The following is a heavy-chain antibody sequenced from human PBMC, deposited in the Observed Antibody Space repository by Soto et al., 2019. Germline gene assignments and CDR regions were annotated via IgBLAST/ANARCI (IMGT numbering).Heavy chain of an antibody. CDR2: IFYTGST. Sequence: LSLTCRVSGSSISSYYWSWLRQPPGRGLEWIGNIFYTGSTNYHPSLKSRVIMSVESSKMQFSLRLNSVTAADTAVYYCTRVGGYYGDYPNFDYWGQGALVTVS. V-gene: IGHV4-59*01. CDR3: TRVGGYYGDYPNFDY. CDR1: GSSISSYY. J-gene: IGHJ4*02. D-gene: IGHD4-17*01.